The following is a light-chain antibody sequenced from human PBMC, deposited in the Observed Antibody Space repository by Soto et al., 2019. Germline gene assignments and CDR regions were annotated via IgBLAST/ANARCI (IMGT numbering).Light chain of an antibody. CDR2: TAS. V-gene: IGKV1-9*01. CDR1: QGISNF. CDR3: QQVNSYPQT. Sequence: DIQLTQSTSFLSASVGDRVTITCRASQGISNFLAWYQQKPGKAPKLLIYTASTLHSGVPARFSGSRSGTDFTLTISSLQPEDFATYYCQQVNSYPQTFGQGTRLEI. J-gene: IGKJ5*01.